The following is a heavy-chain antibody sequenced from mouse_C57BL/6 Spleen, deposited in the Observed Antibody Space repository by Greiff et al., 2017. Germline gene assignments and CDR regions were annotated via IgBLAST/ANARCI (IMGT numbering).Heavy chain of an antibody. J-gene: IGHJ2*01. V-gene: IGHV1-15*01. D-gene: IGHD1-1*01. CDR1: GYTFTDYE. CDR3: TRSLRDY. Sequence: QVQLQQSGAELVRPGASVTLSCKASGYTFTDYEMHWVKQTPVHGLEWIGAIDPETGGTAYNQKFKGKAILTADQSSSTAYMELRSLTSEDSAVYYCTRSLRDYWGQGTTLTVSS. CDR2: IDPETGGT.